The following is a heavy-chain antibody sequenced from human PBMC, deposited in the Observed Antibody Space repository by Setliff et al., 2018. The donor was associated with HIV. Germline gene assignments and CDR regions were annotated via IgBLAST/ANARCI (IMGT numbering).Heavy chain of an antibody. D-gene: IGHD3-22*01. CDR3: ARLGDNSDGRSNYFFYYFDV. CDR1: GDSLAGSRYS. CDR2: LFHTGSS. V-gene: IGHV4-39*01. J-gene: IGHJ6*03. Sequence: PSETLSLTCTVSGDSLAGSRYSWGWVRQPPGQGLEWLGNLFHTGSSYFNPSLKIRLTMSVDTSKNQFSLSLISMTAADSAVYFCARLGDNSDGRSNYFFYYFDVWGKGTTVTVSS.